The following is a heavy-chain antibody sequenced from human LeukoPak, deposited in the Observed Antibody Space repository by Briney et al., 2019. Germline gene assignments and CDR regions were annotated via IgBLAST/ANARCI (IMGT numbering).Heavy chain of an antibody. D-gene: IGHD2-2*01. CDR2: ITGYNGAT. Sequence: ASVKVSCKASGYTFTTYGISWVRQAPGQGLEWMGWITGYNGATNYAQKFQGRVTLTTDTSTSAAYMELRSLRSDDTAVYYCARQAPCSSISCPLDCWGQGTLVTVSS. CDR3: ARQAPCSSISCPLDC. V-gene: IGHV1-18*01. CDR1: GYTFTTYG. J-gene: IGHJ4*02.